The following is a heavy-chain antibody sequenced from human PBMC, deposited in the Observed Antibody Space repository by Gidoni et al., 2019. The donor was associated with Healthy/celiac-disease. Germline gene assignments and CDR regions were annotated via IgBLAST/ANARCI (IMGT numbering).Heavy chain of an antibody. CDR1: GFTLCSYD. D-gene: IGHD1-26*01. CDR2: IGTAGDP. J-gene: IGHJ4*02. V-gene: IGHV3-13*05. CDR3: ARESYSGSYDY. Sequence: VQLGDSGGGLLQPVGSLRLACAASGFTLCSYDMHWVRQATGQGLEWVLAIGTAGDPYYPGSVKGRFTISRENAKKSLYLQINSLIAGDTAVYYCARESYSGSYDYCGQGTLVTVSS.